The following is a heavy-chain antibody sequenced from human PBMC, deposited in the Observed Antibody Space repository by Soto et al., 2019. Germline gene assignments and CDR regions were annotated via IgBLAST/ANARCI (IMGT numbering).Heavy chain of an antibody. V-gene: IGHV4-59*01. CDR1: GGSISSYY. CDR3: ARVGGSLDY. Sequence: SETLCLTCTVSGGSISSYYWSWIRQPPGKGLEWIGYIYYSGSTNYNPSLKSRVTISVDTSKNQFSLKLSSVTAADTAVYYCARVGGSLDYWGQGTLVTVSS. J-gene: IGHJ4*02. D-gene: IGHD1-26*01. CDR2: IYYSGST.